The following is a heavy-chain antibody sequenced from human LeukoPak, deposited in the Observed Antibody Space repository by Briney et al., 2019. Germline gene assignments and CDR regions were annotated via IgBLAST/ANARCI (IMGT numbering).Heavy chain of an antibody. CDR1: GFTFGGSG. D-gene: IGHD6-19*01. J-gene: IGHJ4*02. V-gene: IGHV3-30*02. CDR2: IRYDGSDK. Sequence: GGSLRLSCAASGFTFGGSGMHWVRQAPGKGLEWVAFIRYDGSDKHYADSVKRRFTISRENSKNTLYLQMNSLRAEDTAVYYCAKSIPTIAVAVSTRQWGQGTLVTVSS. CDR3: AKSIPTIAVAVSTRQ.